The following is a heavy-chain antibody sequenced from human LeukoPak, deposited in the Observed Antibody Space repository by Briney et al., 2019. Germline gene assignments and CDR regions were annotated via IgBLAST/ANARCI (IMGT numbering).Heavy chain of an antibody. CDR2: IKQEGSEK. CDR3: ASSFSDDFWSGHF. V-gene: IGHV3-7*01. D-gene: IGHD3-3*01. J-gene: IGHJ4*02. CDR1: RITFTYW. Sequence: GGSLRLSCAASRITFTYWMSWVRQAPGKGLEWVANIKQEGSEKYYLDSVKGRFTISRDNAKQSLFLKMNSLRAQDTAVYYCASSFSDDFWSGHFWGQGTLVTVSS.